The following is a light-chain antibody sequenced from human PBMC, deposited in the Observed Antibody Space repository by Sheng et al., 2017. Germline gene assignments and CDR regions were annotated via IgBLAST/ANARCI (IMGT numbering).Light chain of an antibody. CDR1: VSNIGERYD. J-gene: IGLJ1*01. CDR2: GNT. Sequence: QTVLTQPPSVSGAPGQRITISCTGTVSNIGERYDVHWYQQLPGTAPKLLIFGNTYRPSGVPDRFSASKSGTSASLAIAGLQAEDEAEYYCQSYDGSLSGHVFGTGTKVTVL. V-gene: IGLV1-40*01. CDR3: QSYDGSLSGHV.